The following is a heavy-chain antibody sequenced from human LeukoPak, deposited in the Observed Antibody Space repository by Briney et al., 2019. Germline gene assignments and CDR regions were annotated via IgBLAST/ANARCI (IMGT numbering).Heavy chain of an antibody. CDR2: INHSGST. CDR3: ASLYPRGY. D-gene: IGHD3-10*01. CDR1: GGSFSGYY. J-gene: IGHJ4*02. V-gene: IGHV4-34*01. Sequence: PSETLSLTCAVYGGSFSGYYWSWVRQPPGKGLEWIGEINHSGSTNYNPSLKSRGTISVDTSKNQFSLKLSSVTAADTAVYYCASLYPRGYWGQGTLVTVSS.